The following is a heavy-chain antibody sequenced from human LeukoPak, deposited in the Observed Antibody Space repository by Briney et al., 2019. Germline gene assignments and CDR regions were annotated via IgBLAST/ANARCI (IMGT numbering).Heavy chain of an antibody. Sequence: GGSLRLSCAASGFTFSSYAMHWVRQAPGKGLEWVAVISYDGSNKYYADSVKGRFTISRDNSKNTLYLQMNSLRAEDTAVYYCASPGGWELLGAFDIWGQGTMVTVSS. CDR2: ISYDGSNK. CDR3: ASPGGWELLGAFDI. J-gene: IGHJ3*02. D-gene: IGHD1-26*01. V-gene: IGHV3-30-3*01. CDR1: GFTFSSYA.